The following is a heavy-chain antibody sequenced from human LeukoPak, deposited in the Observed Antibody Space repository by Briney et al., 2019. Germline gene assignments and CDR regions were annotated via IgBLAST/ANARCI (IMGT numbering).Heavy chain of an antibody. J-gene: IGHJ4*02. D-gene: IGHD6-6*01. CDR2: ISPYNGNT. V-gene: IGHV1-18*01. CDR3: AREPYSSSSDY. CDR1: GYTFTSYG. Sequence: GASVKVSCKASGYTFTSYGITWVRQAPGQGLEWMGWISPYNGNTNYAQKLQCRVTMTTDTSTSTAYMELRSLRSDDTAVYYCAREPYSSSSDYWGQGTLVTVSS.